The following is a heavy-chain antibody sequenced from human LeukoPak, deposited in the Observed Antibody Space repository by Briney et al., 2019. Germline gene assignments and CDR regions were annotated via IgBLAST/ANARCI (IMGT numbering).Heavy chain of an antibody. CDR1: GFTVSSNY. D-gene: IGHD6-13*01. J-gene: IGHJ4*02. V-gene: IGHV3-53*01. CDR2: IHSGGST. CDR3: AREGYSSSWGHFDF. Sequence: PGESLRLSCAASGFTVSSNYMSWVRQAPGKGLEWVSVIHSGGSTYYADSVKGRFTNSRDNSKNMVYLQMNSLRAEDTAVYYCAREGYSSSWGHFDFWGQGTLVTVSS.